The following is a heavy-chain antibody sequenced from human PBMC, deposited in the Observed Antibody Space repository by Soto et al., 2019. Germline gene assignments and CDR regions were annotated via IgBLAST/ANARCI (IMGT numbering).Heavy chain of an antibody. CDR3: ARDYHDYSNFRRYYYYYGMDV. CDR1: GYTFTSYG. Sequence: ASVKVSCKASGYTFTSYGISWVRQAPGQGLEWMGIINPSGGSTSYAQKFQGRVTMTRDTSTSTVYMELSSLRSEDTAVYYCARDYHDYSNFRRYYYYYGMDVWGQGTTVTVSS. J-gene: IGHJ6*02. V-gene: IGHV1-46*01. CDR2: INPSGGST. D-gene: IGHD4-4*01.